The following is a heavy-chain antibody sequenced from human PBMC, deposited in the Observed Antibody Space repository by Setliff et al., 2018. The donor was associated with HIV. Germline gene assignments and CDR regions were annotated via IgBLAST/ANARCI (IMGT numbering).Heavy chain of an antibody. CDR3: ARDLLGYCSSTSCHSHYMDV. CDR2: IYYSGST. J-gene: IGHJ6*03. Sequence: SETLSLTCTVSGGSISSYYWNWIRQPPGKGLEWIGYIYYSGSTNYNPSLKSRVTISVDTSKNQFSLKLSSVTAADTAVYYCARDLLGYCSSTSCHSHYMDVWGKGTTVTVSS. V-gene: IGHV4-59*01. CDR1: GGSISSYY. D-gene: IGHD2-2*01.